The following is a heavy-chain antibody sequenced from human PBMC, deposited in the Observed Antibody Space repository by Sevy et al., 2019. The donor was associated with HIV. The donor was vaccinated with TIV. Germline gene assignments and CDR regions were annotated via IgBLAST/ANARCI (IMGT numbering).Heavy chain of an antibody. V-gene: IGHV3-48*03. CDR2: ISRRGSTI. Sequence: GGSLRLPCAASGFTFSSYEMHWVRQAPGKGLEWVSYISRRGSTIYYADSVKGRFTISRDNAKNSLYLQMNSLRAEDTAVYYCARSGYCSSTSCPFGRGHFDIWVQGTKVTVSS. CDR3: ARSGYCSSTSCPFGRGHFDI. CDR1: GFTFSSYE. D-gene: IGHD2-2*03. J-gene: IGHJ3*02.